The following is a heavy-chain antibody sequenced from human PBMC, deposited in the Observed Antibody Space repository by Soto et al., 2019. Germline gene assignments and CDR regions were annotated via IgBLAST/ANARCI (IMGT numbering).Heavy chain of an antibody. J-gene: IGHJ4*02. V-gene: IGHV1-69*12. Sequence: QVQLVQSGAEVKKPGSSVKVSCKASGGTFRTHAISWVRQAPGQGLEWMGGIIPLFGTAKYAQKFQGRVMITADSTTSTTYMDLSSLRSDDTAVYFCALPTTGMFYFDYWGQGTLVTVSS. CDR3: ALPTTGMFYFDY. CDR1: GGTFRTHA. CDR2: IIPLFGTA. D-gene: IGHD1-1*01.